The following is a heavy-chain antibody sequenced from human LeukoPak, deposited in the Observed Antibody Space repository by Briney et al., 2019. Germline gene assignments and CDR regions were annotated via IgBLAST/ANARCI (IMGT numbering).Heavy chain of an antibody. CDR2: IYHSGST. CDR3: ARGSLLVYRNWFDP. Sequence: SQTLSLTCAVSGGSISSGGYSWSWIRQPPGKGLEWIEYIYHSGSTYCNPSLKSRVTISVDRSKNQFSLKLSSVTAADTAVYYCARGSLLVYRNWFDPWGQGTLVTVSS. CDR1: GGSISSGGYS. J-gene: IGHJ5*02. V-gene: IGHV4-30-2*01. D-gene: IGHD2-8*01.